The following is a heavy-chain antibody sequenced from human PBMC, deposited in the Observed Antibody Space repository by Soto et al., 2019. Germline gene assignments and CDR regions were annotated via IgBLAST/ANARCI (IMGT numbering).Heavy chain of an antibody. CDR2: IYYSGST. CDR3: ARLIAAAGGNRAY. D-gene: IGHD6-13*01. Sequence: ETLSLTCTVSGGSISASSYYWGWIRQPPGKGLEWIGSIYYSGSTYYNPSLKSRVTISADTSKNQFSLKLSSVTAADTAVYYCARLIAAAGGNRAYWGQGTLVTVSS. J-gene: IGHJ4*02. V-gene: IGHV4-39*01. CDR1: GGSISASSYY.